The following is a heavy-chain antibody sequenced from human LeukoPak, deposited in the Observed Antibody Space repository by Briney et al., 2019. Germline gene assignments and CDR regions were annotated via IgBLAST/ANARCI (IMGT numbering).Heavy chain of an antibody. Sequence: AASVKVSCKVSGYTLTELSMHWVRQAPGQRLEWMGWISAYNGNTNYVQKLQSRVTMTTDTSTSTAYMELRSLRSDDTAVYYCARDGIGWAFDIWGQGTMVTVSS. J-gene: IGHJ3*02. CDR3: ARDGIGWAFDI. CDR2: ISAYNGNT. CDR1: GYTLTELS. D-gene: IGHD1-26*01. V-gene: IGHV1-18*01.